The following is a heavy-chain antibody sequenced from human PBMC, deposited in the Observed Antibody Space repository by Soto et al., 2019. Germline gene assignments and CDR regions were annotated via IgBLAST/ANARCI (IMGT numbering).Heavy chain of an antibody. CDR1: GFTFSSYA. D-gene: IGHD3-16*01. Sequence: QVQLVESGGGVVQPGRSLRLSCAASGFTFSSYAMHWVRQAPGKGLEWVAVISYDGSNKYYADSVKGRFTISRDNSKNPVYLQMNSLRAEDTAVYYCARDRCRGGCYYYYYGMDVWGQGTTVTVSS. V-gene: IGHV3-30-3*01. CDR3: ARDRCRGGCYYYYYGMDV. J-gene: IGHJ6*02. CDR2: ISYDGSNK.